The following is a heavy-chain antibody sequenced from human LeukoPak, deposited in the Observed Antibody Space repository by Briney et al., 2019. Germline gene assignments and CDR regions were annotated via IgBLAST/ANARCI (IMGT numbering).Heavy chain of an antibody. V-gene: IGHV1-24*01. D-gene: IGHD2-2*01. CDR2: FDPEDGET. CDR1: GYTLTELS. CDR3: ATGFPIVVVPAAPGDY. J-gene: IGHJ4*02. Sequence: ASVKVSCKVSGYTLTELSMHWVRQAPGKGLEWMGGFDPEDGETIYAQKFQGRVTMTEDTSTDTAYMELSSLRSEDTAVYYCATGFPIVVVPAAPGDYWGQGTLVTVSS.